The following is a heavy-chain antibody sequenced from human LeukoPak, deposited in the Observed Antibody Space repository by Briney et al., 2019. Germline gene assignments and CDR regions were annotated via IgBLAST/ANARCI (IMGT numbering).Heavy chain of an antibody. CDR2: IKQDGSEK. V-gene: IGHV3-7*01. J-gene: IGHJ4*02. Sequence: GGSLRLSCAASGFTFSSYAMSWVRQAPGKGLEWVANIKQDGSEKYYVDSVKGRFTISRDNAKNSLYLQMNSLRAEDTAVYYCVKIRTYYDILTGFTYYFDYWGQGTLVTVSS. CDR1: GFTFSSYA. CDR3: VKIRTYYDILTGFTYYFDY. D-gene: IGHD3-9*01.